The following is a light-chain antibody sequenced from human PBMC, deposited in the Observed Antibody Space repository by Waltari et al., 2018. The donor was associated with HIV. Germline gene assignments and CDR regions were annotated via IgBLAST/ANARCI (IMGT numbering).Light chain of an antibody. J-gene: IGLJ2*01. CDR1: SSDVGSYNL. V-gene: IGLV2-14*02. Sequence: QSALTQPASVSGSPGQSITISCTGTSSDVGSYNLVSWYQQHPGKAPKLMISEVNKRPSGVSNRFSGSKSGNTASLTISGLQAEDEADYYCSSYTSSTTQVFGGGTKLTVL. CDR3: SSYTSSTTQV. CDR2: EVN.